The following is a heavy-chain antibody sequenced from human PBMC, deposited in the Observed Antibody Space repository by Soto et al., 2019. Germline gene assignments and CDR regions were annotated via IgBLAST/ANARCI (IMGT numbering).Heavy chain of an antibody. CDR1: GGSISSYY. J-gene: IGHJ4*02. CDR3: ASTPSYYCGGDCYSSMPLDY. D-gene: IGHD2-21*02. V-gene: IGHV4-59*01. Sequence: SETLSLTCTVSGGSISSYYWSWIRQPPGKGLEWIGYIYYSGSTNYNPSLKSRVTISVDTSKNQFSLKLSSVTAADTAVYYCASTPSYYCGGDCYSSMPLDYWGQGTLVTVS. CDR2: IYYSGST.